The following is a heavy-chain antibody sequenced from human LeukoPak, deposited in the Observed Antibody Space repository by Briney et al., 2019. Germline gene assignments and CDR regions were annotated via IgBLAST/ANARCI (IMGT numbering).Heavy chain of an antibody. Sequence: TGGSLRLSCAASGFTFSSYSMNWVRQAPGKGLEWVSSISSSSSYIYYADSVKGRFTISRDNAKNSLYLQMNSLRAEDTAVYYCARDRSDSPTFDYWGQGTLVTVSS. CDR2: ISSSSSYI. CDR1: GFTFSSYS. CDR3: ARDRSDSPTFDY. V-gene: IGHV3-21*01. D-gene: IGHD2-21*01. J-gene: IGHJ4*02.